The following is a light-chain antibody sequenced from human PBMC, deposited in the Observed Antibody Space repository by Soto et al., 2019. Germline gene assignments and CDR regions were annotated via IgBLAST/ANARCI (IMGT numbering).Light chain of an antibody. J-gene: IGLJ1*01. CDR1: SSDVGGYNF. CDR2: DVS. CDR3: SSFAGTNTFALYV. Sequence: QSALTQPRSVSGSPGQSGTISCTGTSSDVGGYNFVSWYQQHPGKAPKLMMYDVSQRPSGVPDRFSASKSGNTASLTISGLQADDEADYYCSSFAGTNTFALYVFGTGTKVTVL. V-gene: IGLV2-11*01.